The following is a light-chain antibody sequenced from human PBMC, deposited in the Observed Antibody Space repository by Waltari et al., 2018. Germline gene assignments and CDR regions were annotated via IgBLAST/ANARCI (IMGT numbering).Light chain of an antibody. CDR3: QQYGSSPLT. CDR2: DAS. V-gene: IGKV3D-20*01. J-gene: IGKJ4*01. CDR1: KSVSSSY. Sequence: EIVLTQSQATLSMSPGERATLSCGASKSVSSSYLAWYQQKPCLAPRLLIYDASSRATGIPDRFSGSGSGTDFTLTISRLEPEDFAVYYCQQYGSSPLTFGGGTKVEIK.